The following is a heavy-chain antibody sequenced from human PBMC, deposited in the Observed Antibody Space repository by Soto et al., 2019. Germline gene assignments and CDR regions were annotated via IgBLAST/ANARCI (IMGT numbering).Heavy chain of an antibody. Sequence: ASVKVSCKASGGTFSSYAISWVRQAPGQGLEWMGGIIPIFGTANYAQKFQGRVTITADESTSTAYMELSSLRSEDTPVYYCARGTVDYYYSSSYPSLEIWGQGTMVTISS. CDR2: IIPIFGTA. D-gene: IGHD3-22*01. CDR1: GGTFSSYA. J-gene: IGHJ3*02. CDR3: ARGTVDYYYSSSYPSLEI. V-gene: IGHV1-69*13.